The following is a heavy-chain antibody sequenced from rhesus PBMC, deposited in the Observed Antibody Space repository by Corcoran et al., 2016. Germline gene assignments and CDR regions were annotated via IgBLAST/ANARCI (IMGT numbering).Heavy chain of an antibody. Sequence: QLQLQQWGEGLVKPSETLSLTCAVYGGSISAYHYWSWIRQPPGKGLEWIGYIYANSASTNYNPSPNNRVTISKDRSKNQFSLKLTAVTAADTAVYYCARGGTGGLDSWGQGVVVTVSS. V-gene: IGHV4-73*01. CDR1: GGSISAYHY. CDR3: ARGGTGGLDS. CDR2: IYANSAST. D-gene: IGHD5-24*01. J-gene: IGHJ6*01.